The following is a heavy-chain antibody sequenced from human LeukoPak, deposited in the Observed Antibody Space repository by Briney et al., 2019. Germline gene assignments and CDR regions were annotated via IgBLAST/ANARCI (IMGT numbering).Heavy chain of an antibody. V-gene: IGHV3-23*01. J-gene: IGHJ4*02. Sequence: PGGSLRLSCAASGFTISSYAMSWVRQAPGKGLEWVSSFSSGASTDYADSVKGRFTISRDNPKNTVYLQMNSLRAEDTAVYYRAKQRVSNGYYYFDYWGQGTLVTVSS. D-gene: IGHD3-22*01. CDR1: GFTISSYA. CDR3: AKQRVSNGYYYFDY. CDR2: FSSGAST.